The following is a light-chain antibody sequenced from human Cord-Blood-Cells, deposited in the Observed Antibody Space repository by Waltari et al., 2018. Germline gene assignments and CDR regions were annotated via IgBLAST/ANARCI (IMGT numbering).Light chain of an antibody. CDR1: QGISSY. CDR2: AAS. J-gene: IGKJ1*01. Sequence: DIQLTQSPSFLSASVGDRVTITCRASQGISSYLAWYQQKPGKAPKLPIYAASTLQSGVPSRFSGSGSGTEFTLTISSLQPEDFATYYCQQLNSWTFGQGTKVEIK. V-gene: IGKV1-9*01. CDR3: QQLNSWT.